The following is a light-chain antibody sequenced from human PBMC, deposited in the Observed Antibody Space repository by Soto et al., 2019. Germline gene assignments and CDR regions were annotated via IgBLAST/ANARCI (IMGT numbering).Light chain of an antibody. CDR3: QQYDDIPYT. CDR1: QSVRSTY. J-gene: IGKJ2*01. V-gene: IGKV3-15*01. CDR2: GVS. Sequence: EIVMTQSPVTLSVSPGERATLSCRASQSVRSTYLAWYQQKPGQAPRLLIFGVSNRAAGIPARFSGSGSGTEFTLTISSLQSEDIAIYYCQQYDDIPYTFGQGTKLEIK.